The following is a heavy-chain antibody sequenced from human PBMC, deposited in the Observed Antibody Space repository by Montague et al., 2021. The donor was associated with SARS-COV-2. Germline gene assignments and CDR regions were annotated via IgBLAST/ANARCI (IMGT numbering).Heavy chain of an antibody. CDR2: INHSGST. CDR1: GGSFSDFY. V-gene: IGHV4-34*01. J-gene: IGHJ4*02. CDR3: ARRHHDYGGNRPFYFFDY. D-gene: IGHD4-23*01. Sequence: SESLSLTCGLDGGSFSDFYWSWIRQPPGKGLEWITEINHSGSTNYNPSLKRRVTISLDTSNNQFSLKVSSVTAADTAVYYCARRHHDYGGNRPFYFFDYWGQGSLVTVSS.